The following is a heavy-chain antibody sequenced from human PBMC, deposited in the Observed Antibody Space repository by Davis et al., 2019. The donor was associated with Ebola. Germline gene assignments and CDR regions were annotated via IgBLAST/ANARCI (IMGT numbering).Heavy chain of an antibody. CDR1: GYTFTSYA. CDR2: INAGNGNT. CDR3: ARAKQSNDFWSGYYFDY. V-gene: IGHV1-3*01. Sequence: AASVKVSCKASGYTFTSYAMHWVRQAPGQRLERMGWINAGNGNTKYSQKFQGRVTITRDTSASTAYMELSSLRSEDTAVYYCARAKQSNDFWSGYYFDYWGQGTLVTVSS. J-gene: IGHJ4*02. D-gene: IGHD3-3*01.